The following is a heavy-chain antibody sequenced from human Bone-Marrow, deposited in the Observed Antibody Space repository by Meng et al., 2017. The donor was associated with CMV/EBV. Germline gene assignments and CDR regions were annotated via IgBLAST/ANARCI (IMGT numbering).Heavy chain of an antibody. CDR2: IYSGGST. Sequence: GESLKISCAASGFTVSSNYMSWVRQAPGKGLEWVSVIYSGGSTYYADSVKGRFTISRDNSKNTLYLQMNSLRAEDTAVYYCARESTPNYCSSTSCYPPYYYYYGMDVWGQGTTVTGSS. CDR3: ARESTPNYCSSTSCYPPYYYYYGMDV. CDR1: GFTVSSNY. J-gene: IGHJ6*01. V-gene: IGHV3-66*02. D-gene: IGHD2-2*01.